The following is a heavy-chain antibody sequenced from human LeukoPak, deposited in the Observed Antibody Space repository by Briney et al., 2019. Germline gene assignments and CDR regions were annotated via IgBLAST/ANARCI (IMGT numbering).Heavy chain of an antibody. Sequence: SETLSLTCTVSGGSISSGSYYWSWIRQPAGKGLEWIGRIYTSGSTNYNPSLKSRVTISVDTSKNQFSLKLSSVTAADTAVYYCARDLSFMVRGVINWFDPWGQGTLVTVSS. V-gene: IGHV4-61*02. CDR1: GGSISSGSYY. D-gene: IGHD3-10*01. J-gene: IGHJ5*02. CDR2: IYTSGST. CDR3: ARDLSFMVRGVINWFDP.